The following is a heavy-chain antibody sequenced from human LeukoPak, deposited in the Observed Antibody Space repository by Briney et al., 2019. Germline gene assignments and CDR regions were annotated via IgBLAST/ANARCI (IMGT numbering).Heavy chain of an antibody. D-gene: IGHD2-8*01. Sequence: SETLSLTCSVSGDSISGYYWSWIRQPPGKGLEWMGYIYYSGSTDYNPSLKSRITISVDTSKNQLSLKLSSVTAADTAVYYCGRAGFPDCTNGVCYKGRFDYWGQGILVTVSS. V-gene: IGHV4-59*08. J-gene: IGHJ4*02. CDR2: IYYSGST. CDR3: GRAGFPDCTNGVCYKGRFDY. CDR1: GDSISGYY.